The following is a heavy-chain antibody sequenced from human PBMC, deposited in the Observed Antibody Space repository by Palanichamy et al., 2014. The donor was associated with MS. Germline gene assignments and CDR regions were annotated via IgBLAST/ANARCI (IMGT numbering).Heavy chain of an antibody. J-gene: IGHJ4*02. CDR3: AGGYGVSPFDY. V-gene: IGHV4-59*01. CDR1: GGSMNTYY. CDR2: IYYTGRT. Sequence: QVQLQESGPGLVKPSETLSVTCTVSGGSMNTYYWNWIRQPPGKELEWIGCIYYTGRTDFNPSLKSRVTISLDMSKKEFSLKLSSVTAADTAVYFCAGGYGVSPFDYWGQGTLVSVSS. D-gene: IGHD4-17*01.